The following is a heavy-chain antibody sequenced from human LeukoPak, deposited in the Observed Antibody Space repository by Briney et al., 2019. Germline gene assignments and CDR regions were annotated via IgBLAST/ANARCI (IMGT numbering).Heavy chain of an antibody. J-gene: IGHJ5*02. CDR1: GYTFTGYY. CDR2: INPNSGGT. CDR3: ARGGYCGSYYDRFDP. V-gene: IGHV1-2*04. Sequence: ASVKVSCKASGYTFTGYYMHWVRQAPGQGLEWMGWINPNSGGTNYAQKFQGWVTMTRDTSISTAYMELSRLRSDDTAVYYCARGGYCGSYYDRFDPWGQGTLVTVSS. D-gene: IGHD1-26*01.